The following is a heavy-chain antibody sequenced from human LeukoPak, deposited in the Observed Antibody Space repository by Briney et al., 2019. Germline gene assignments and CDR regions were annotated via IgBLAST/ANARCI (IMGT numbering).Heavy chain of an antibody. D-gene: IGHD4-17*01. CDR3: ARGVTTVTTPFDS. V-gene: IGHV4-59*01. J-gene: IGHJ4*02. Sequence: SETLSLTCTVSGASISSYYWSWIRQPPGKGLEWIGYIYCSGSTNYNPSLKSRVTISVDTSKNQFSLKLSSVTAADTAVYYCARGVTTVTTPFDSWGQGALVTVSS. CDR1: GASISSYY. CDR2: IYCSGST.